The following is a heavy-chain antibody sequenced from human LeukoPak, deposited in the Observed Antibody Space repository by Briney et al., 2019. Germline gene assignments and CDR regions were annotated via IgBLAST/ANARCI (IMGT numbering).Heavy chain of an antibody. CDR2: IRSKGHGGTT. CDR3: TRGYDFWSGPLGFDY. CDR1: GFTFGDYA. Sequence: GGSLRLSCIASGFTFGDYAMSWVRQAPGKGLEWVGFIRSKGHGGTTEYAASVKGRFIISRDDSKSIAYLQMNSLKTEDTGVYYCTRGYDFWSGPLGFDYWGQGTLVTVSS. V-gene: IGHV3-49*04. J-gene: IGHJ4*02. D-gene: IGHD3-3*01.